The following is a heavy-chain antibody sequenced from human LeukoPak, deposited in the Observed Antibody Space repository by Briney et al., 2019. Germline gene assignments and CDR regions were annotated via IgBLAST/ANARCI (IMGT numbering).Heavy chain of an antibody. CDR1: GFTFSSYA. V-gene: IGHV3-23*01. D-gene: IGHD1-26*01. J-gene: IGHJ4*02. Sequence: HAGGSLRLSCAASGFTFSSYAKSWVRQAPGKGLEWVSAISGSGGSTYYADSVKGRFTISRDNSKNTLYLQMNSLRAEDTAVYYCAKRLIRQGEGYYFDYWGQGTLVTVSS. CDR3: AKRLIRQGEGYYFDY. CDR2: ISGSGGST.